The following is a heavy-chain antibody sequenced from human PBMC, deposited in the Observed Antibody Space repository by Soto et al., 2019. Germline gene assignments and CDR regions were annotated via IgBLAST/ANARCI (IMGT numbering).Heavy chain of an antibody. CDR3: ARVAPDSSGTTYDSDH. V-gene: IGHV3-23*01. Sequence: EVQLLESGGGLVQPGGSLRLSCAASGITFHSYVMRWIRQAPGKGLEWVSPISGSGDRTYYAGSVKGRFTISRDNSKNTLYLQLDSLRDEATAMYYCARVAPDSSGTTYDSDHWGQGTLVTDSS. D-gene: IGHD3-22*01. CDR2: ISGSGDRT. J-gene: IGHJ4*02. CDR1: GITFHSYV.